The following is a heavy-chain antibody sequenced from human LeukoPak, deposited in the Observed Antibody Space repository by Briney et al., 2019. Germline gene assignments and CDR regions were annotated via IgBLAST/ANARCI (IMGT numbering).Heavy chain of an antibody. CDR3: ARGGRQSITIFGVVIKGGSWFDP. CDR2: IYPGDSDT. J-gene: IGHJ5*02. D-gene: IGHD3-3*01. CDR1: GYSFTSYW. Sequence: GESLKIPCKGSGYSFTSYWIGWVRQMPGKGLEWMGIIYPGDSDTRYSPSFQGQVTISADKSISTAYLQWSSLKASDTAMYYCARGGRQSITIFGVVIKGGSWFDPWGQGTLVTVSS. V-gene: IGHV5-51*01.